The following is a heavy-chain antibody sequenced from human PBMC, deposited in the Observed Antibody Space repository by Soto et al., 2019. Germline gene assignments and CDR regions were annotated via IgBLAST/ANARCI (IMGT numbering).Heavy chain of an antibody. V-gene: IGHV1-18*01. CDR2: ISAYNVNT. Sequence: ASVKVSCKASGYTFTSYGISWVRQAPGQGLEWMGWISAYNVNTNYAQKLQGRVTMTADTSTSTAYMELRSLRSDDTAVYYCARDGRIAVAGKTFDYWGQGTLVTVSS. CDR1: GYTFTSYG. J-gene: IGHJ4*02. D-gene: IGHD6-19*01. CDR3: ARDGRIAVAGKTFDY.